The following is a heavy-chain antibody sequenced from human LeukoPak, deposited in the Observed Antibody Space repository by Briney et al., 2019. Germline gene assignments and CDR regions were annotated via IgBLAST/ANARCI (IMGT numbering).Heavy chain of an antibody. CDR3: AKEIFRDV. V-gene: IGHV3-66*01. Sequence: PGGSLRLFCAVSGFTVSSTYMSWVRQAPGNGLEWVSAIYSGGNTYYSDSVKGRFTISRDTSSNTLYLQMNSLRVDDTAVYYCAKEIFRDVWGQGTTVTVSS. CDR1: GFTVSSTY. J-gene: IGHJ6*02. CDR2: IYSGGNT.